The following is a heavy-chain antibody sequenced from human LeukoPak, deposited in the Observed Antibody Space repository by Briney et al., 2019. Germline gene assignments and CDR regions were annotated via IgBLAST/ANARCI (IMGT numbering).Heavy chain of an antibody. CDR2: ISGRSTYI. D-gene: IGHD3-22*01. V-gene: IGHV3-21*01. J-gene: IGHJ4*02. CDR3: ARGLGTTVTNEYYYDSSGYYDGGLDY. Sequence: PGGSLRLSCSASGFTFSSYAMNWVRQAPGKGLEWVSSISGRSTYIFYADSVKGRFTISRDNAKNSLSLQTNSLRAEDTAVYYCARGLGTTVTNEYYYDSSGYYDGGLDYWGQGTLVTVSS. CDR1: GFTFSSYA.